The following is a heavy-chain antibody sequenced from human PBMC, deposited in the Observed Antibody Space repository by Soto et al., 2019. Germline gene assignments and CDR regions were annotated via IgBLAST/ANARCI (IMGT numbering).Heavy chain of an antibody. Sequence: SQTLSLTCAISGDSVSSNSAAWNWIRQSPSRGLEWLGRTYYRSKWYNDYAVSVKSRITINPDTSKNQFSLQLNSVTPEDTAVYYCAREGVITSVGTSDYYYYGMDVWGQGTTVTVSS. CDR3: AREGVITSVGTSDYYYYGMDV. J-gene: IGHJ6*02. CDR2: TYYRSKWYN. CDR1: GDSVSSNSAA. V-gene: IGHV6-1*01. D-gene: IGHD3-10*01.